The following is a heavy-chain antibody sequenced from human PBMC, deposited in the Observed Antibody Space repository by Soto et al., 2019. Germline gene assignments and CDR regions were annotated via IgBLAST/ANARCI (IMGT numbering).Heavy chain of an antibody. J-gene: IGHJ6*02. CDR1: GFTFSSYG. CDR3: AAGSEPPDYYYYGMDV. CDR2: IWYDGSNK. V-gene: IGHV3-33*01. D-gene: IGHD6-25*01. Sequence: GGSLRLSCAASGFTFSSYGMHWVRQAPGKGLEWVAVIWYDGSNKYYADSVKGRFTISRDNSKNTLYLQMNSLRAEDTAVYYYAAGSEPPDYYYYGMDVWGQGTTVTVSS.